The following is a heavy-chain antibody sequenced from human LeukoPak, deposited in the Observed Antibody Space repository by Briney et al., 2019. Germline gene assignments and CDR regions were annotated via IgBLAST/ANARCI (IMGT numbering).Heavy chain of an antibody. CDR2: IYPGDSDT. D-gene: IGHD3-22*01. CDR3: ARQQYYYDSSGYYYTNEFDY. V-gene: IGHV5-51*01. J-gene: IGHJ4*02. Sequence: GESLKISCQGSGYSFTNYWIGWVRQMPGKGLEWMGIIYPGDSDTRYSPSFQGQVTISADKSISTAYLQWSSLKASDTAMYYCARQQYYYDSSGYYYTNEFDYWGQGTLVTVSS. CDR1: GYSFTNYW.